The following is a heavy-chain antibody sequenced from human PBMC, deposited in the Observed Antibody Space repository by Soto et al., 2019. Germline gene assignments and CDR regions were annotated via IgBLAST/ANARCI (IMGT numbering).Heavy chain of an antibody. CDR3: AHRPPPPYYYDSSGYPPFDY. J-gene: IGHJ4*02. Sequence: QITLKESGPTLVKPTQTLTLTCTFSGFSLSTSGVGVGWIRQPPGKALEWLALIYWDDDKRYSPSLKSRLTITKDTSKNRVVLTMTNMDPVDTATYYCAHRPPPPYYYDSSGYPPFDYWGQGTLVTVSS. CDR2: IYWDDDK. CDR1: GFSLSTSGVG. V-gene: IGHV2-5*02. D-gene: IGHD3-22*01.